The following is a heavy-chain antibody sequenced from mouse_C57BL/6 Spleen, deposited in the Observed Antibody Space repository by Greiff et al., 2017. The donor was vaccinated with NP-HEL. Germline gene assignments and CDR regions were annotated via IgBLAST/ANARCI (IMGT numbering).Heavy chain of an antibody. CDR3: ATEGLLRTAWFAY. Sequence: VQLKESGPELVKPGASVKISCKASGYSFTGYYMHWVKQSHGNILDWIGYIYPYNGVSSYNQKVKGKATLSVDKSDSTAYMELHSLTSEDTAVYYCATEGLLRTAWFAYWGQGTLVTVSA. V-gene: IGHV1-31*01. D-gene: IGHD2-3*01. J-gene: IGHJ3*01. CDR2: IYPYNGVS. CDR1: GYSFTGYY.